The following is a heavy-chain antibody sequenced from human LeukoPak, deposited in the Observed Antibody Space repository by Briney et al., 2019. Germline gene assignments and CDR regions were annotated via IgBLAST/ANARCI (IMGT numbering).Heavy chain of an antibody. V-gene: IGHV1-18*01. Sequence: ASVKVSCKASGYTFTNYGINWVRQAPGQGLEWMGWITAYSGNTKFAQNFQGRVTMTTDTSTGTAYMELRSLRSDDTAVYYCARLSYDSSGLYYFDYWGQGTLVTVSS. D-gene: IGHD3-22*01. CDR2: ITAYSGNT. CDR1: GYTFTNYG. CDR3: ARLSYDSSGLYYFDY. J-gene: IGHJ4*02.